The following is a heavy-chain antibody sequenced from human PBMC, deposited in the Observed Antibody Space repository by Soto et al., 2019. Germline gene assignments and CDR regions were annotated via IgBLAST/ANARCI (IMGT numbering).Heavy chain of an antibody. V-gene: IGHV3-23*01. J-gene: IGHJ4*02. CDR2: ISASDAST. D-gene: IGHD2-15*01. CDR3: AKGGWRDDY. Sequence: EVQLLESGGGLVQPGGSLRLSCAASGFTFSNFDMSWVRQAPGKGLEWVSVISASDASTYYADSVQGRFTISRDNSKTTLYLQINSRRAEDTAVYYCAKGGWRDDYGDQGTLVTVSA. CDR1: GFTFSNFD.